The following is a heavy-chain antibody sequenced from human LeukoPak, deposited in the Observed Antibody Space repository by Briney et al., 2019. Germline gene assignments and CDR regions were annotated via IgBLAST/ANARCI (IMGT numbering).Heavy chain of an antibody. Sequence: ASVKVSRKASGYTFTSYGISWVRQAPGQGLEWMGWISAYNGDTNYAQKLQGRVTMTTDTSTSTAYMELRSLRSDDTAVYYCARDYGSGSYANWFDPWGQGTLVTVPS. J-gene: IGHJ5*02. CDR1: GYTFTSYG. CDR2: ISAYNGDT. V-gene: IGHV1-18*01. D-gene: IGHD3-10*01. CDR3: ARDYGSGSYANWFDP.